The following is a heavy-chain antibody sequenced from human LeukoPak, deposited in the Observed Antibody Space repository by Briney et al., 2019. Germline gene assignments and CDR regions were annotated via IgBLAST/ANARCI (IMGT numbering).Heavy chain of an antibody. Sequence: PSETLSLTCTVSGGSISSYHWSWIRQPPGKGLEWIGYIYYSGSTNYNPSLKSRVTISVDTSKNQFSLKLSSVTAADTAVYYCARGGLRGFDYWGQGTLVTVSS. J-gene: IGHJ4*02. CDR1: GGSISSYH. V-gene: IGHV4-59*01. D-gene: IGHD4-17*01. CDR3: ARGGLRGFDY. CDR2: IYYSGST.